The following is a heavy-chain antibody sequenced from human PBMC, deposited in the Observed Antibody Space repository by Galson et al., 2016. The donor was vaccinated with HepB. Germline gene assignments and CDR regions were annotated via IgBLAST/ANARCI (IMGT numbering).Heavy chain of an antibody. D-gene: IGHD3-16*01. Sequence: SLRLSCAVSGLRFQNYAMHWVRQAPGKGLDWVAFTSYDGSLTYYADSVKGRFTISRDKSKSALYLQMDSLRAEDTALYYCARDRGDGRRSRYHLNHWGQGTLVTVSS. J-gene: IGHJ5*02. CDR2: TSYDGSLT. V-gene: IGHV3-30*04. CDR1: GLRFQNYA. CDR3: ARDRGDGRRSRYHLNH.